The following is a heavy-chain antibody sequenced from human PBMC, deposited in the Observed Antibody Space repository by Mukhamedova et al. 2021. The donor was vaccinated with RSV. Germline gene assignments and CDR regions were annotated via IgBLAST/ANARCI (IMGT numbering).Heavy chain of an antibody. CDR3: ARGSQLIGSLDY. Sequence: VWVSRINSDGSSTSYADSVKGRFTISRDNAKNTLYLQMNSLRAEDTAAYYCARGSQLIGSLDYWGQGTLVTVSS. J-gene: IGHJ4*02. CDR2: INSDGSST. D-gene: IGHD3-22*01. V-gene: IGHV3-74*01.